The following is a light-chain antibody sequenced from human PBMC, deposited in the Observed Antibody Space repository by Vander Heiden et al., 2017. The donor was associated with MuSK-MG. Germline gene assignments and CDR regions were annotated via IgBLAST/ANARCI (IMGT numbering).Light chain of an antibody. CDR3: QQYCDSPPYT. J-gene: IGKJ2*01. V-gene: IGKV3-20*01. CDR1: QSVTSSY. Sequence: EIVLTQSPGTMSSSPGERATLSCRASQSVTSSYLAWYQQKPGQAPRIRIYGASSRGTGIPDRFSASGCGTDFTITINRLEHEDFAVYYCQQYCDSPPYTFGQGTKLEIK. CDR2: GAS.